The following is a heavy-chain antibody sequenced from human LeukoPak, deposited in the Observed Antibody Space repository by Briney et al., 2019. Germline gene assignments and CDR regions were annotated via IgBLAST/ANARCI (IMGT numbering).Heavy chain of an antibody. J-gene: IGHJ4*02. CDR2: INHSGST. Sequence: SETLSLTCTVSGGSFSGYYWSWIRQPPGKGLEWIGEINHSGSTNYNPSLKSRVTLSVDTSKNQFSLKLSSVTAADTAVYYCARARITMVRGVIIIRGGHFDSWGQGTLVTVSS. V-gene: IGHV4-34*01. D-gene: IGHD3-10*01. CDR3: ARARITMVRGVIIIRGGHFDS. CDR1: GGSFSGYY.